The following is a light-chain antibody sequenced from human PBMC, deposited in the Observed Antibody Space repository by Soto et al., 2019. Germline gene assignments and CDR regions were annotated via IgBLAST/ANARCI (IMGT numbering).Light chain of an antibody. J-gene: IGKJ3*01. CDR2: TAS. CDR1: QSISNY. CDR3: QQSYTIPLT. V-gene: IGKV1-39*01. Sequence: DIQMTQSPSSLSASVGDRVTITCRASQSISNYLIWYQQKPGKAPNLLIYTASSLQSGVPSRFSGSGSGTDFTLTISSLQPEYFATYYCQQSYTIPLTFGPGTKVDVK.